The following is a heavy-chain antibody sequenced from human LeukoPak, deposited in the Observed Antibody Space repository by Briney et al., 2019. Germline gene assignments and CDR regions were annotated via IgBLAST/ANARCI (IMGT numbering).Heavy chain of an antibody. CDR2: INPDSGGT. J-gene: IGHJ4*02. Sequence: ASVKVSCKTSGYTFTDYYMHWVRQAPGQGLEWMGWINPDSGGTSYAQKFQGRVTMTRDTSISTAYMELSRLRFDDTAVYYCASTGGATNHAFDYWGQGTLVTVSS. V-gene: IGHV1-2*02. CDR3: ASTGGATNHAFDY. D-gene: IGHD1-26*01. CDR1: GYTFTDYY.